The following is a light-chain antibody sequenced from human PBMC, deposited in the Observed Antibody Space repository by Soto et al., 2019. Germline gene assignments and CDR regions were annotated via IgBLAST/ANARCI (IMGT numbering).Light chain of an antibody. CDR1: SSDVGSYNY. J-gene: IGLJ3*02. CDR3: SSYTGSSTWV. V-gene: IGLV2-14*01. Sequence: QSALTQPASVSGSPGQSITISCTGTSSDVGSYNYVSWYQHHPGKAPKLMIFAVSDRPSGVSYRFSGSKSGNTASLTISGLQAEDEADYYCSSYTGSSTWVFGGGTQLTVL. CDR2: AVS.